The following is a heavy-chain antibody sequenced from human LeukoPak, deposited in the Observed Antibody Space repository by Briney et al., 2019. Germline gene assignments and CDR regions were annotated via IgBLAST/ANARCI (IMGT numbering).Heavy chain of an antibody. V-gene: IGHV4-4*07. CDR3: AKIRSSSNNWFDP. CDR1: GGSISDYY. D-gene: IGHD2-2*01. J-gene: IGHJ5*02. CDR2: THGSGSP. Sequence: SETLSLTCTVSGGSISDYYWSWIRQSAGKGLEWIGRTHGSGSPSYNPSFKSRVTISVDKSNNQFSLRLSSVTAADTAVFYCAKIRSSSNNWFDPWGQGSLVTVSS.